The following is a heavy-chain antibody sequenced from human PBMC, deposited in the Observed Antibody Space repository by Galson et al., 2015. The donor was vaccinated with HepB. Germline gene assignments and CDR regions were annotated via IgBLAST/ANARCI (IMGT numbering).Heavy chain of an antibody. Sequence: SLRLSCAASGFTVSSNYMSWVRQAPGKGLEWVSVIYSGGSTYYADSVKGRFTISRDNSKSTLYLQMNSLRAEDTAVYYCARGVVVQWLVPNWFDPWGQGTLVTVSS. CDR1: GFTVSSNY. CDR2: IYSGGST. V-gene: IGHV3-66*01. J-gene: IGHJ5*02. CDR3: ARGVVVQWLVPNWFDP. D-gene: IGHD6-19*01.